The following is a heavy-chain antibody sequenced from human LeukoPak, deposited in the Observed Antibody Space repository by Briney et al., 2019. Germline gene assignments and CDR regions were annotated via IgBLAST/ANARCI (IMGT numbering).Heavy chain of an antibody. Sequence: ASVKVSCKASGYTFTGYYMHWVRQAPGQGLEWMGRINPNSGGTNYAQKFQGRVTMTRDTSISTAYMELSRLRSDDTAVYYCARDYGSGSYYDYWGQGTLVTVPS. J-gene: IGHJ4*02. D-gene: IGHD3-10*01. CDR3: ARDYGSGSYYDY. CDR2: INPNSGGT. V-gene: IGHV1-2*06. CDR1: GYTFTGYY.